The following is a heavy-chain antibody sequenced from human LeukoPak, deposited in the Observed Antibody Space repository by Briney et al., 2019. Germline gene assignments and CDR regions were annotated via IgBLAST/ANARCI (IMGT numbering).Heavy chain of an antibody. CDR2: IKSKTDGGTT. CDR3: TTITYGSGSYPFDY. V-gene: IGHV3-15*01. CDR1: GFTFSNAW. Sequence: MAGGSLRLSCAASGFTFSNAWMSWVRQAPGKGLEWVGLIKSKTDGGTTDCAAPVKGRFTISRDDSKNTLYLQMNSLKTEDTAVYYCTTITYGSGSYPFDYWGQGTLVTVSS. J-gene: IGHJ4*02. D-gene: IGHD3-10*01.